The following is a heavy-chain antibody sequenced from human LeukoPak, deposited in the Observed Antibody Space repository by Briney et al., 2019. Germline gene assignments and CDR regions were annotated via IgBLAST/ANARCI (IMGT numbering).Heavy chain of an antibody. D-gene: IGHD3-22*01. CDR3: ARGRDSRGYQFMGFDS. J-gene: IGHJ4*02. CDR2: IWADGAP. Sequence: SETLSLTCTVSGGSISSGNYYWNWIRQPAGKGLEWIGRIWADGAPTYRPSLKSRVTITVDTSKNQFSLRLSSVTAADTAVYYCARGRDSRGYQFMGFDSWGQGTLVTVSS. CDR1: GGSISSGNYY. V-gene: IGHV4-61*02.